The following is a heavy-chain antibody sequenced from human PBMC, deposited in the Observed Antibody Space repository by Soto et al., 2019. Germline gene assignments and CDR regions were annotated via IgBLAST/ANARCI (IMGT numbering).Heavy chain of an antibody. V-gene: IGHV1-3*01. CDR3: ARDLSLTISNWFDP. D-gene: IGHD4-17*01. J-gene: IGHJ5*02. Sequence: ASVKVSCKASGYTFTSHTIHWVRQAPGQSFEWLGWINVGNGNTRSSHKFQDRVTIDRDTSASTVSMEVSSLRSEDTAVYYCARDLSLTISNWFDPWGQGTLVTVSS. CDR1: GYTFTSHT. CDR2: INVGNGNT.